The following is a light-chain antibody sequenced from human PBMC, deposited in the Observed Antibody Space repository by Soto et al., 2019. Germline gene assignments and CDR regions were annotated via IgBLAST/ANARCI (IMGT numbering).Light chain of an antibody. J-gene: IGKJ1*01. Sequence: EIVLTQSPATLSLSPGERATLSFRASQSVSSSYLAWYQQKPGLAPRLLVYDASSRATGIPDRFSGSGSGTDFTLTINRLEPEDFAVYYCQQYDSSPRTFGQGTKVDIK. CDR2: DAS. CDR3: QQYDSSPRT. V-gene: IGKV3D-20*01. CDR1: QSVSSSY.